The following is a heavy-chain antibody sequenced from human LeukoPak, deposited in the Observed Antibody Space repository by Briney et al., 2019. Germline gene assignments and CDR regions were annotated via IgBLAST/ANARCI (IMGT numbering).Heavy chain of an antibody. CDR2: ISAYNGNT. CDR1: GYTFTSYG. V-gene: IGHV1-18*01. J-gene: IGHJ3*02. CDR3: ARDLRITGTTNAAFDI. D-gene: IGHD1-20*01. Sequence: ASVKVSCKASGYTFTSYGISWARQAPGQGLEWMGWISAYNGNTNYAQKLQGRVTMTTDTSTSTAYMELRSLRSDDTAVYYCARDLRITGTTNAAFDIWGQGTMVTVSS.